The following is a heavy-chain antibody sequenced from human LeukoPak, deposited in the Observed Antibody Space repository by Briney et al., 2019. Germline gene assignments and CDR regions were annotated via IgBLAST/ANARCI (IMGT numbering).Heavy chain of an antibody. D-gene: IGHD4-17*01. CDR2: IYSGGST. J-gene: IGHJ4*02. Sequence: GGSLRLSCAASGSTVSSNYMSWVRQAPGKGLEWVSVIYSGGSTYYADSVKGRFTISRDNSKNTLYLQMNSLRAEDTAVYYCARENPVTTDYFDYWGQGTLVTVSS. CDR1: GSTVSSNY. V-gene: IGHV3-66*01. CDR3: ARENPVTTDYFDY.